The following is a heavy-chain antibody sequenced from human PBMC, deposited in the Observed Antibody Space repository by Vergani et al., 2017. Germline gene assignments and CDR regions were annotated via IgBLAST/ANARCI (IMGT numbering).Heavy chain of an antibody. Sequence: EVQLVESGGGLVKPGGSLRLSCAASGFTFSSYSMNWVRQAPGKGLEWVSSISSSSSYIYYADSVKGRFTISRDNAKNSLYLQMNSLRAEDTAVYYCARNLDFEWLFDGSFDYWGQGTLVTVSS. V-gene: IGHV3-21*01. CDR1: GFTFSSYS. CDR3: ARNLDFEWLFDGSFDY. D-gene: IGHD3-9*01. CDR2: ISSSSSYI. J-gene: IGHJ4*02.